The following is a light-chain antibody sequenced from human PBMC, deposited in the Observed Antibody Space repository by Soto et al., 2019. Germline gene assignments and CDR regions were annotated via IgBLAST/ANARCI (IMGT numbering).Light chain of an antibody. CDR3: HHYDSSPPYT. CDR1: RSFASSY. V-gene: IGKV3-20*01. J-gene: IGKJ2*01. Sequence: DIVLTQSPATLSLSPGERATLSCRASRSFASSYLAWYQHKPGQAPGLLIYAASIRATGIPDRFIGSGSATDFTLTISGLEPDDSAVYYCHHYDSSPPYTFGQGTKLEIK. CDR2: AAS.